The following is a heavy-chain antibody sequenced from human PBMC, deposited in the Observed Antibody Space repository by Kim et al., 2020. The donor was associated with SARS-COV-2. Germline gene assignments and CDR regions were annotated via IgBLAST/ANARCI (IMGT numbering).Heavy chain of an antibody. Sequence: SETLSLTCAVSGGSISSSNWWSWVRQPPGKGLEWIGEIYHSGSTNYNPSLKSRVTISVDKSKNQFSLKLSSVTAADTAVYYCARVPPEIWFGEYYYGMDVWGQGTTVTVSS. CDR1: GGSISSSNW. D-gene: IGHD3-10*01. J-gene: IGHJ6*02. CDR2: IYHSGST. CDR3: ARVPPEIWFGEYYYGMDV. V-gene: IGHV4-4*02.